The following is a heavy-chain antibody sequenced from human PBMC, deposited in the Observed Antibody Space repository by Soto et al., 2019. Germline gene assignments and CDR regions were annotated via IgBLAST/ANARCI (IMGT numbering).Heavy chain of an antibody. CDR1: GYTFTTYD. V-gene: IGHV1-8*01. D-gene: IGHD1-1*01. J-gene: IGHJ6*02. CDR3: ARGVDAGVDV. CDR2: MRPNSGAT. Sequence: QVQLVQSGAEVTKPGASVKVSCKDSGYTFTTYDINWVRQATGQGLEWLGWMRPNSGATGYAQKFQGRVTMTRDTSLTTAYMELSNLRSEDTAMYYCARGVDAGVDVWGQGTTVTVSS.